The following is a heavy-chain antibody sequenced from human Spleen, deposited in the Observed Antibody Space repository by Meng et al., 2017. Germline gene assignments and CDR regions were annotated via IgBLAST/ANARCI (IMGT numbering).Heavy chain of an antibody. CDR3: ARAATVTKNYFDY. V-gene: IGHV4-34*01. D-gene: IGHD4-17*01. CDR1: GGFFSCYY. J-gene: IGHJ4*02. CDR2: INHSGST. Sequence: LRLGAGPLKPSDTLVPTCAVYGGFFSCYYWSWIRQPPGKGLEWIGEINHSGSTNYSPSLKSRVTISVDTSKNQFSLKLSSVTAADTAVYYCARAATVTKNYFDYWGQGTLVTVSS.